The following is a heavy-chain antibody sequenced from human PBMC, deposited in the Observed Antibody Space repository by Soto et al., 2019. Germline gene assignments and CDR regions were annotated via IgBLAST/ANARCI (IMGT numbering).Heavy chain of an antibody. J-gene: IGHJ4*02. CDR1: GFTFSNSS. V-gene: IGHV3-23*01. CDR2: ISATSGTT. D-gene: IGHD6-13*01. Sequence: DVQLLEFGGGLVQPGGSRRLSCAASGFTFSNSSMTWVRQATVKGLEWVSTISATSGTTYYADSVKGRFTISRDNSKNTLYLHMNSLRGEDTAVYRCSKDSSSYGLLPDYWGQGTLVTVSS. CDR3: SKDSSSYGLLPDY.